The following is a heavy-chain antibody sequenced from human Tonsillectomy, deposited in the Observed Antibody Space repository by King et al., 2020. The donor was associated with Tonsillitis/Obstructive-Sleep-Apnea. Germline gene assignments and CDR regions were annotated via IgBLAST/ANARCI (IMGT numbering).Heavy chain of an antibody. CDR1: GGTFSSYA. J-gene: IGHJ4*02. CDR3: ASSVLSFGASLDD. Sequence: VQLVESGAEVKKPGSSVKLSCKASGGTFSSYAINWVRQAPGQGLEWMGRIIPVLGIVNYAQKFQGRVTITADKSTSTAYMELSSLRSGDTAMYYCASSVLSFGASLDDGGQETLVTVSS. CDR2: IIPVLGIV. V-gene: IGHV1-69*09. D-gene: IGHD3-10*01.